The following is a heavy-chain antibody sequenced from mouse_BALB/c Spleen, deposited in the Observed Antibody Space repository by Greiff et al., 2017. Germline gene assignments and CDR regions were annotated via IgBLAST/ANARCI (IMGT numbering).Heavy chain of an antibody. J-gene: IGHJ4*01. CDR3: ARDGYYAMDY. D-gene: IGHD2-3*01. Sequence: EVQLQESGAELMKPGASVKISCKATGYTFSSYWIEWVKQRPGHGLEWIGDINPNNGGTIYNQKFKGKATLTVDKSSSTAYMELRSLTSEDTAVYYCARDGYYAMDYWGQGTSVTVSS. CDR1: GYTFSSYW. CDR2: INPNNGGT. V-gene: IGHV1-18*01.